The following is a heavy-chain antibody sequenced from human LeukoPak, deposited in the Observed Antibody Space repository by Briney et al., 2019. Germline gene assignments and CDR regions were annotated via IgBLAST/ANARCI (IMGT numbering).Heavy chain of an antibody. D-gene: IGHD3-10*01. J-gene: IGHJ4*02. V-gene: IGHV3-23*01. CDR3: AKRASGSGTSLYYFDS. CDR2: ISNTGGNT. CDR1: GFAFSTYA. Sequence: GGSLRLSCAASGFAFSTYAMSWVRHAPGKGLEWVSLISNTGGNTYYADSVKGRFTISRDNSKNTLYLQMNSLRAEDTAVYYCAKRASGSGTSLYYFDSWGQGTLVTVSS.